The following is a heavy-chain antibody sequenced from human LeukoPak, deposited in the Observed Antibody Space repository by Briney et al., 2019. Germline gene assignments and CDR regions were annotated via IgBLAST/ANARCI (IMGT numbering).Heavy chain of an antibody. V-gene: IGHV1-46*01. D-gene: IGHD2/OR15-2a*01. Sequence: ASVKVSCKASGYTFTSYYMHWVRQAPGQGLEWMGIINPSGGSTSYAQKFQGRVTMTRDMSTSTVYMELSGLRSEDTAVYYCARDFYPHAPKLDYWGQGTLVTVSS. CDR1: GYTFTSYY. J-gene: IGHJ4*02. CDR3: ARDFYPHAPKLDY. CDR2: INPSGGST.